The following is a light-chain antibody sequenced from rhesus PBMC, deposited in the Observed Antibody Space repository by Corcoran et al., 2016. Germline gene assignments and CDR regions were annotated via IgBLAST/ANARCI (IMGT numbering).Light chain of an antibody. V-gene: IGKV1-44*03. CDR2: AAS. Sequence: DIQMTQSPSALSASVGDRVTISCRASQNIYSNLAWYQQKPGKAPKLLIYAASSLQPGIPSRFSGSGSGTDFTLTISSLQPEDSAAYYCQHDYDNPLTFGGGTKVELK. CDR3: QHDYDNPLT. J-gene: IGKJ4*01. CDR1: QNIYSN.